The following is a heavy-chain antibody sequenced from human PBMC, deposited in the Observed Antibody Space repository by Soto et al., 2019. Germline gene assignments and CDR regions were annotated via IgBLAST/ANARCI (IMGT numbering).Heavy chain of an antibody. Sequence: QVQLQESGPGLVKPSQTLSLTCTVSGGSVSTGGYYWSWIRQHPGKGLEWIGYIYYSGSTYYNPSLKIRVTISVDTSRNQFSLKLSSVTAADTAVYYCASGVSSDIGYYGVDVWGQGTTVTVSS. J-gene: IGHJ6*02. CDR3: ASGVSSDIGYYGVDV. CDR1: GGSVSTGGYY. V-gene: IGHV4-31*03. D-gene: IGHD5-12*01. CDR2: IYYSGST.